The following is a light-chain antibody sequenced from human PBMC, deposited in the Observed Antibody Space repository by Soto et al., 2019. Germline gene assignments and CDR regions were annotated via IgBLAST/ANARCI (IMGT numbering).Light chain of an antibody. J-gene: IGKJ1*01. CDR1: QSVSSN. V-gene: IGKV3-15*01. Sequence: IVMTQYPATLSVSPGERATLSCRASQSVSSNLAWYQQKPGQAPRLLIYGASTRATGIPARFSGSGSGTEVTLTTSSLKSEDFAVYYCQQRSNWSWTFGQGTKVDIK. CDR3: QQRSNWSWT. CDR2: GAS.